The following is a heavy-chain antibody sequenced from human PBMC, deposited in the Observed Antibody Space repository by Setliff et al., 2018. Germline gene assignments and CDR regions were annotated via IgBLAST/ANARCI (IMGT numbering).Heavy chain of an antibody. CDR3: ANHGCSGAGCKFYFDP. J-gene: IGHJ5*02. D-gene: IGHD2-15*01. CDR1: GGSFSDNY. V-gene: IGHV4-34*01. CDR2: IHHSGIT. Sequence: KLSETLSLTCAVYGGSFSDNYWSWIRQPPGKGLEWIGQIHHSGITNYSPSLKSRVTISVDMSKNQISLKLSSAAAADTAVYYCANHGCSGAGCKFYFDPWGQGTLVTVSA.